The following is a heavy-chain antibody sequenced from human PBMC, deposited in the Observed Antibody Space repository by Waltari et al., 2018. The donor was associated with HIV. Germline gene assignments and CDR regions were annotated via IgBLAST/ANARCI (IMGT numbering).Heavy chain of an antibody. CDR1: VGTFSSYA. D-gene: IGHD6-19*01. Sequence: QVQLVQSGAEVKKPGSSVKVSCKASVGTFSSYAISWVRQAPGQGLEWMGGIIPIMGTANDAQQFQGRVTSTADKPTSTAYMELSSLRSEDTAVYYCARDRDYSSGWYGYYWGQGTLVTVSS. CDR2: IIPIMGTA. CDR3: ARDRDYSSGWYGYY. V-gene: IGHV1-69*06. J-gene: IGHJ4*02.